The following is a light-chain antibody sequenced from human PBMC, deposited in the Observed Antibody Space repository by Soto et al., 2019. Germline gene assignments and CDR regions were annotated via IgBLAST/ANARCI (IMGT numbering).Light chain of an antibody. CDR3: QSYDSSLSVV. CDR1: SSNIGAGYD. Sequence: QSVLTQPPSVSGAPWQRVTISCTGSSSNIGAGYDVHWYQQLPGTAPKLLIYGNSKRPSGVPDRFSGSKSGTSASLSITGLQAEDEADYYCQSYDSSLSVVFGGGTMLTVL. V-gene: IGLV1-40*01. CDR2: GNS. J-gene: IGLJ2*01.